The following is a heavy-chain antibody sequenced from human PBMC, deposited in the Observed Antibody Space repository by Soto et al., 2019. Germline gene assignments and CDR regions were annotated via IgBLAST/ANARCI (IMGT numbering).Heavy chain of an antibody. D-gene: IGHD4-4*01. CDR2: INHTGDT. V-gene: IGHV4-34*01. J-gene: IGHJ4*02. Sequence: SETRSLTWAVSGGSFSGYYWSWVRETPGKGLEWIGDINHTGDTNYNPSLKSRVMISVDTAKTQFSLNVTSVTAADTAVYYCAREVGHYSAARRHLYFDYCGPGTLVTFSS. CDR3: AREVGHYSAARRHLYFDY. CDR1: GGSFSGYY.